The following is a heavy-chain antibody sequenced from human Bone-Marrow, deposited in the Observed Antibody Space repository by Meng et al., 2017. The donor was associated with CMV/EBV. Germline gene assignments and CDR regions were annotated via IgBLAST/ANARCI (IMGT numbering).Heavy chain of an antibody. CDR3: ARGESGSWGLLKN. D-gene: IGHD3-16*01. Sequence: GESLKISCAASGFTFSSYSMNWVRQAPGKGLEWVSSISSSSSYIYYADSVKGRFTISRDNSKNTLYLQMNNLRAEDTAVYYCARGESGSWGLLKNWGQGTLVTVSS. J-gene: IGHJ4*02. V-gene: IGHV3-21*04. CDR1: GFTFSSYS. CDR2: ISSSSSYI.